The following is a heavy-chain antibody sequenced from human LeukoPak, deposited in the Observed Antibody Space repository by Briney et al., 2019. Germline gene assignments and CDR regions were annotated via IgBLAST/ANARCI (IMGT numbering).Heavy chain of an antibody. J-gene: IGHJ1*01. CDR3: AREYCSSTSCYRPKYFQH. CDR2: ISYDGSNK. D-gene: IGHD2-2*01. V-gene: IGHV3-30*03. CDR1: GFTFSSYG. Sequence: GGSLRLSCAASGFTFSSYGMHWVRQAPGKGLEWVAVISYDGSNKYYADSVNGRFTISRDNAKNTLYLQMNSLRAEDTAVYYCAREYCSSTSCYRPKYFQHWGQGTLVTVSS.